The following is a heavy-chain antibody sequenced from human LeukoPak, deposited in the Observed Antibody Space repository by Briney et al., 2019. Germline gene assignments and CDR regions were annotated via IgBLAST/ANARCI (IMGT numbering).Heavy chain of an antibody. V-gene: IGHV4-39*01. D-gene: IGHD3-16*02. CDR2: T. CDR3: ARPIMIAFGELSLYLFDS. Sequence: TCTDPSLKSRVTISVDTSKNQFSLKMSSVTAADTAVYNCARPIMIAFGELSLYLFDSWGLGTPVTVSS. J-gene: IGHJ4*02.